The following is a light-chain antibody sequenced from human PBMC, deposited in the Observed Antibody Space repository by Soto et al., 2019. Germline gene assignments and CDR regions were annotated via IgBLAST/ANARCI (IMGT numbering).Light chain of an antibody. V-gene: IGKV4-1*01. CDR1: QNILHSSNKKNY. CDR2: WAS. Sequence: DIVMTQSPDSLAVSLGERATINCKSSQNILHSSNKKNYLAWHQQKPGQPPKKLIYWASTRESGVPDRFSGSGSGTDFTLTISSLQAEDVAVYYCQQYYSSPYSFGQGTKLEIK. J-gene: IGKJ2*03. CDR3: QQYYSSPYS.